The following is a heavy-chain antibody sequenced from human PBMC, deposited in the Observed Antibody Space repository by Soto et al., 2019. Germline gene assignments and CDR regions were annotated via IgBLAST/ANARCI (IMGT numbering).Heavy chain of an antibody. CDR1: GFSFSDYG. CDR3: VMDRETFLYYFDTSGYNNFDY. D-gene: IGHD3-22*01. J-gene: IGHJ4*02. V-gene: IGHV3-30*03. CDR2: ISFDGNER. Sequence: GGSLRLSCTASGFSFSDYGMHWVRQAPGKGLEWVAVISFDGNERFYADSVKGRSSVSRDNSENTLYLQMNSLRPEDTAVYYCVMDRETFLYYFDTSGYNNFDYWGQGTLVTVSS.